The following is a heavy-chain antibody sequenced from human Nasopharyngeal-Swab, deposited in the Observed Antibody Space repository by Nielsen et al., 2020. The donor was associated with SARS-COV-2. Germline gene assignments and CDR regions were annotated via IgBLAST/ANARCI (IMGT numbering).Heavy chain of an antibody. CDR2: IYYSGST. Sequence: RQPPGKGLEWIGSIYYSGSTYYNPSLRSRVTISVDTSKNQFSLKLSSVTAADTAVYYCAGGAGYYYYYMDVWGKGTTVTVSS. D-gene: IGHD1-26*01. V-gene: IGHV4-39*01. J-gene: IGHJ6*03. CDR3: AGGAGYYYYYMDV.